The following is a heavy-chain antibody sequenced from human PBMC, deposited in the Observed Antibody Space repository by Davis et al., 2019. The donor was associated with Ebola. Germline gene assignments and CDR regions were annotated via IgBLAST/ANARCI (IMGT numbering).Heavy chain of an antibody. V-gene: IGHV3-23*01. Sequence: GESLKISCAASGFTFSSYAMSWVRQAPGKGPEWVSAISGSGGSTYYADSVKGRFTISRDNSKNTLYLQMNSLRAEDTAVYYCAKAAGSYSRLFDYWGQGTLVTVSS. CDR1: GFTFSSYA. CDR3: AKAAGSYSRLFDY. D-gene: IGHD1-26*01. J-gene: IGHJ4*02. CDR2: ISGSGGST.